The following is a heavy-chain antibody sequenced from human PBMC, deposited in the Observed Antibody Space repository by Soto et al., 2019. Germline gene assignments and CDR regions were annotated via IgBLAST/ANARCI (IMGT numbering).Heavy chain of an antibody. D-gene: IGHD6-13*01. CDR3: AKDSWYFDL. CDR2: IDTSGSST. V-gene: IGHV3-74*01. J-gene: IGHJ4*02. CDR1: GFIFTNFW. Sequence: SLRLSCESSGFIFTNFWMHWVRQVPGKGLVWVSRIDTSGSSTSYADSVKGRFTISRDNAKNTVSLQMNSLRAEDTGVYYCAKDSWYFDLWSQGSLVTVSS.